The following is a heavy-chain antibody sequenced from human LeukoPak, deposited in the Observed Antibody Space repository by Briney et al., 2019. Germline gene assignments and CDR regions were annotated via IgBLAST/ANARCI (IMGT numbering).Heavy chain of an antibody. Sequence: GGSLRLSCAASGFTVSSNYMSWVRQAPGKGLEWVSVIYSGGSTYYADSVKGRFTISRDNSKNTLYLQMNSLRAEDTAVYYCAKDRLMVRAGYFDYWGQGTLVTVSS. CDR2: IYSGGST. J-gene: IGHJ4*02. V-gene: IGHV3-53*01. CDR3: AKDRLMVRAGYFDY. D-gene: IGHD3-10*01. CDR1: GFTVSSNY.